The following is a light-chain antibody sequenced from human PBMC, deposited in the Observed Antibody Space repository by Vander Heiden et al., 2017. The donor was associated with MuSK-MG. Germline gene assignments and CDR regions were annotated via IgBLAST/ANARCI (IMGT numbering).Light chain of an antibody. CDR2: GNS. Sequence: QSVLTQPPSVSGAPGQRTNSTCTARNANIGAGYDVHWYQQLPVTAPNLLLYGNSNRPSGVPDRFSGSKSDTSASLAITGLHAADEADYYCQSLDSRLSGYVFGTGTKVTVL. V-gene: IGLV1-40*01. CDR1: NANIGAGYD. J-gene: IGLJ1*01. CDR3: QSLDSRLSGYV.